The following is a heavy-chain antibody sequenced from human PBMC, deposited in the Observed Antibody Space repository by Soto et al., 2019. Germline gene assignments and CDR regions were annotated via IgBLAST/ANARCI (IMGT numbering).Heavy chain of an antibody. Sequence: PGESLKISCKASGYNFTNYWISWVRQMPGKGLEWMGRIDPSDSYTNYSPSFQGHVTISADRSISTAYLQWSSLKASDTAIYYCARVYCSSTKCYPWFDPWGQGTLVTVSS. J-gene: IGHJ5*02. CDR2: IDPSDSYT. CDR3: ARVYCSSTKCYPWFDP. CDR1: GYNFTNYW. V-gene: IGHV5-10-1*01. D-gene: IGHD2-2*01.